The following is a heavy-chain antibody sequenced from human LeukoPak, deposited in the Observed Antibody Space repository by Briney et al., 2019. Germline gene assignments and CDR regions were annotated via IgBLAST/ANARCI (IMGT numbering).Heavy chain of an antibody. CDR1: GYTFTGYY. D-gene: IGHD3-22*01. Sequence: GASVKVSCKTSGYTFTGYYIHWVRQAPGQGLEWMGWINPNSGGTNYAQNFQGRVTVTRDTSITTAYMELRWLTSDDTAVYYCARGSWYYDSSGYYYFDYWGQGTLVTVSS. V-gene: IGHV1-2*02. CDR2: INPNSGGT. CDR3: ARGSWYYDSSGYYYFDY. J-gene: IGHJ4*02.